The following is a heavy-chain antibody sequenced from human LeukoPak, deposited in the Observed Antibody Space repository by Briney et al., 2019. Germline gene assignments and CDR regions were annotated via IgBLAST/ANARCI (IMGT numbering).Heavy chain of an antibody. CDR3: ARGNRAYCGGDCYDY. V-gene: IGHV3-33*08. CDR1: GFTFGDYG. Sequence: GTSLRLSCSAPGFTFGDYGIHWVRQAPGKGLEWVAVIWYDGSNKYYADSVKGRFTISRDNSKNTLYLQMNSLRAEDTAVYYCARGNRAYCGGDCYDYWGQGTLVTVSS. J-gene: IGHJ4*02. D-gene: IGHD2-21*01. CDR2: IWYDGSNK.